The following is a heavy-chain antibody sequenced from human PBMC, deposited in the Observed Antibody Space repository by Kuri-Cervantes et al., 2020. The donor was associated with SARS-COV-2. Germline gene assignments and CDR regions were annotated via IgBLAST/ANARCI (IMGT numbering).Heavy chain of an antibody. CDR1: GGTFINYA. CDR2: ISPIFGTA. J-gene: IGHJ3*02. CDR3: ASVPEGFDAFDI. Sequence: SVKVSCKASGGTFINYAFSWVRQAPGQGLEWMGGISPIFGTANYAQTFQGRLTINADESTSTAYMELSSLRSEDTAVYYCASVPEGFDAFDIWGQGTMVTVSS. V-gene: IGHV1-69*13.